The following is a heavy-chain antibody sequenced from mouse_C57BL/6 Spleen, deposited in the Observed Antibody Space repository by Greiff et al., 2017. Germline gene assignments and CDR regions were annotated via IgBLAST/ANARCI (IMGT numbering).Heavy chain of an antibody. D-gene: IGHD1-1*01. CDR3: ARDIGSSYAMDY. V-gene: IGHV1-26*01. CDR2: INPNNGGT. CDR1: GYTFTDYY. J-gene: IGHJ4*01. Sequence: VQLQQSGPELVKPGASVKISCKASGYTFTDYYMNWVKQSPGKSLEWIGEINPNNGGTSYNQKFKGKATLTVDKSSSKAYMELRSLTSEDTAVYYCARDIGSSYAMDYWGQGTSVTVSS.